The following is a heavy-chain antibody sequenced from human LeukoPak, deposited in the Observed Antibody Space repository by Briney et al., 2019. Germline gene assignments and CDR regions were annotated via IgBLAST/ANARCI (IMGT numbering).Heavy chain of an antibody. CDR2: INPEGSEK. J-gene: IGHJ4*02. V-gene: IGHV3-7*04. CDR1: GLSFTNFW. CDR3: ARGDAFSGDH. Sequence: PGGSLRLSCAVSGLSFTNFWMSWARQAPGRGLKWVANINPEGSEKYHVESVKGRFTISRDNTKNLLFLQMNGLRVKDTAVYYCARGDAFSGDHWGQGTLVTVSS.